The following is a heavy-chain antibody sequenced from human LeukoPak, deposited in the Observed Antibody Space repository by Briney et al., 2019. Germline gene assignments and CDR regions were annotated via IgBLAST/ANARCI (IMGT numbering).Heavy chain of an antibody. V-gene: IGHV1-69*04. Sequence: SVKVSCKASGGTFSSYAISWVRQAPGQGLEWMGRIIPILGIANYAQKFQGRVTITADKSTSTAYMELSSLRSEDTALYYCARGYCSSTNCLPGGYWGQGTLVTVSS. D-gene: IGHD2-2*01. J-gene: IGHJ4*02. CDR2: IIPILGIA. CDR1: GGTFSSYA. CDR3: ARGYCSSTNCLPGGY.